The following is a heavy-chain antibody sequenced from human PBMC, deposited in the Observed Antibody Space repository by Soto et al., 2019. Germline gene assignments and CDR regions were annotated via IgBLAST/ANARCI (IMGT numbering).Heavy chain of an antibody. CDR2: ISWDGGST. Sequence: EVQLVESGGVVVQPGGSLRLSCAASGFTFDDYTMHWVRQAPGKGLEWVALISWDGGSTYYADSVKGRFTIYRDNSKNCLYLQMNSLRTEDTALYYCAKECGVYSNYYGMDVWGQGTTVTVSS. D-gene: IGHD4-4*01. CDR3: AKECGVYSNYYGMDV. V-gene: IGHV3-43*01. J-gene: IGHJ6*02. CDR1: GFTFDDYT.